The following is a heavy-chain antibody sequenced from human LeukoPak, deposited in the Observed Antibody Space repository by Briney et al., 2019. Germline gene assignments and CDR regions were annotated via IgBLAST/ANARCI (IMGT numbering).Heavy chain of an antibody. CDR1: GFTFSSDS. Sequence: PGGSLRLSCAASGFTFSSDSMNWVRQAPGKGLEWVSYITSSSSTIYYADSVKGRFTISRDNAKNSLYLQLSSLRDEGTAVYYCAKGAWDYWGQGTLVTVSS. CDR3: AKGAWDY. V-gene: IGHV3-48*02. J-gene: IGHJ4*02. CDR2: ITSSSSTI.